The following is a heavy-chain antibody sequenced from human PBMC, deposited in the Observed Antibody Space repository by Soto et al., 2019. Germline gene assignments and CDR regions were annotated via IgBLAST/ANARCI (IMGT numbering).Heavy chain of an antibody. CDR1: GYSLTGYL. Sequence: GEALKLSCTVSGYSLTGYLIGCVHQVTGKGLEWMGIIYPGDSDTRYSPSFQGQVTISADKSISTAYLQWSSLKASDTAMYYCARLVAVAGNYYYYGMDVWGQGTTVTVSS. J-gene: IGHJ6*02. CDR2: IYPGDSDT. D-gene: IGHD6-19*01. CDR3: ARLVAVAGNYYYYGMDV. V-gene: IGHV5-51*07.